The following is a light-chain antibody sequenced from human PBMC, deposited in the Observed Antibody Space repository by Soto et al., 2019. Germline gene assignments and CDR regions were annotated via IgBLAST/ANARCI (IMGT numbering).Light chain of an antibody. J-gene: IGLJ2*01. CDR2: EVS. CDR1: SSDVGGYTY. V-gene: IGLV2-8*01. Sequence: QSALTQPPSASGSPGQSVTISCTGASSDVGGYTYVSWYQQHPGKAPKLMIYEVSKRPSGVPDGFSGSKFGNTASLTVSGLQAEDEADYYCSSYGGSNNLVFGGGTKLTVL. CDR3: SSYGGSNNLV.